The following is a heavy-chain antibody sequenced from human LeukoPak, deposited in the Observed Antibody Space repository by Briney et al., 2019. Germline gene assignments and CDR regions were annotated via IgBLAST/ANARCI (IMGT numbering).Heavy chain of an antibody. J-gene: IGHJ6*02. V-gene: IGHV3-15*01. CDR2: IKSKTDGGTT. D-gene: IGHD3-3*01. CDR1: GFTFSNAW. Sequence: GSLRLSCAASGFTFSNAWMSWVRQAPGKGLEWVGRIKSKTDGGTTDYAAPVKGRFTISRDDSKNTLYLQMNSLKTEDTAVYYCTTDHSDLWSGHEGPYYYGMDVWGQGTTVTVSS. CDR3: TTDHSDLWSGHEGPYYYGMDV.